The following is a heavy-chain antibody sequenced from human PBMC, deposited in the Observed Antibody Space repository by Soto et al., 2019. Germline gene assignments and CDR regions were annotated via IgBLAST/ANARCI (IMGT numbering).Heavy chain of an antibody. J-gene: IGHJ5*02. CDR2: MNPNSGNT. D-gene: IGHD2-2*01. CDR1: GYNFTSPD. CDR3: ARVGSCSSTSCYDFDP. V-gene: IGHV1-8*01. Sequence: ASVQVSCKASGYNFTSPDINWVRQATGQWLEWMGWMNPNSGNTGYAQKFQGRVTMTRNTSISTAYMELSSLRSEDTAVYYCARVGSCSSTSCYDFDPFDQGSLVTVSS.